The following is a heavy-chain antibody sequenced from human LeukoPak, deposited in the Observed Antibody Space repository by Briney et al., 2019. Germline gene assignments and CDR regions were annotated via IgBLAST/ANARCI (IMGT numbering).Heavy chain of an antibody. CDR1: GFTFSSYS. J-gene: IGHJ6*04. V-gene: IGHV3-21*01. CDR2: ISSSSSYI. CDR3: ARDLKILWFGELPSPPPYYYYGMDV. Sequence: PGGSLRLSCAASGFTFSSYSMNWVRQAPGKGLEWVSSISSSSSYIYYADSVKGRFTISRDNAKNSLYLQMNSLRAEDTAVYYCARDLKILWFGELPSPPPYYYYGMDVWGKGTTVTVSS. D-gene: IGHD3-10*01.